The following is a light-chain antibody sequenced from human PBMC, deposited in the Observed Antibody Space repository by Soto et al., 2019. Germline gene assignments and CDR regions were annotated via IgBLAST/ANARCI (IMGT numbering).Light chain of an antibody. J-gene: IGLJ1*01. CDR2: DVS. CDR1: NSDIGGYNI. Sequence: QSVLTQHASVSGSPGQSNTLSCTGTNSDIGGYNIVSWYQQHPGKAPKLMIYDVSIRPSGVSDRFSGSKSANTASLTISGLQPEDEADYYCTSYATGGTHVFGTGTKVTVL. V-gene: IGLV2-14*01. CDR3: TSYATGGTHV.